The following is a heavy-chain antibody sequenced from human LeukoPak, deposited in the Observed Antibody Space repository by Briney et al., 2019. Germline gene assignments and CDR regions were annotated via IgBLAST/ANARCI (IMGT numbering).Heavy chain of an antibody. Sequence: GGSLRLSCAASGFSFSSYWMHWVRQAPGTGLVWVSRIKSDGSTTNYADFVKGRFTISRDNAKNTLYLQMNSLRAEDTAVYYCARVGRRGAIGGDYWGQGTLVTVSS. CDR1: GFSFSSYW. CDR3: ARVGRRGAIGGDY. D-gene: IGHD3-10*01. J-gene: IGHJ4*02. V-gene: IGHV3-74*01. CDR2: IKSDGSTT.